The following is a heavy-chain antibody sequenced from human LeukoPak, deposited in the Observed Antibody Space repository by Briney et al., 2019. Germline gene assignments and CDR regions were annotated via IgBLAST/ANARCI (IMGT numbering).Heavy chain of an antibody. J-gene: IGHJ4*02. CDR1: GFTFSSYS. V-gene: IGHV3-21*01. CDR3: ARDRPTGASRLFVVQ. D-gene: IGHD3-3*01. CDR2: MSSGGRYI. Sequence: GGSLRLSCAASGFTFSSYSMTWVRQAPGKGLEWVSSMSSGGRYIYYADSVRGRFTISRDDAKNSLYLLMNSLRVEDTAVYYCARDRPTGASRLFVVQWGQGTLVTVSS.